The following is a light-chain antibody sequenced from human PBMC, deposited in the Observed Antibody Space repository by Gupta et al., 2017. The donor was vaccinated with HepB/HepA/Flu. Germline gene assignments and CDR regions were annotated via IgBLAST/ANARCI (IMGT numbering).Light chain of an antibody. CDR3: LLYKNWHPWT. Sequence: EIWMTQSPATLSVSPGERATLSFRASQSVSSNLAWYQQKPGQAPRLLISGASTMDTGLPARFRGRWYGIWFTLTISRRQSEAFAVYYFLLYKNWHPWTFGQGTKVEIK. CDR1: QSVSSN. J-gene: IGKJ1*01. V-gene: IGKV3-15*01. CDR2: GAS.